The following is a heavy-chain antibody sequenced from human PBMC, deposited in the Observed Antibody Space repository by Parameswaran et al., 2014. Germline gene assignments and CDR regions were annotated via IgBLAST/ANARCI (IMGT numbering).Heavy chain of an antibody. D-gene: IGHD3-16*01. J-gene: IGHJ6*02. V-gene: IGHV2-5*08. Sequence: ARWIRQPPGKALEWLALIYWDDDKRYSPSLKSRLTITKDTSKNQVVLTMTNMDPVDTATYYCAQMGPGYDLEVWGQGTTVTVSS. CDR2: IYWDDDK. CDR3: AQMGPGYDLEV.